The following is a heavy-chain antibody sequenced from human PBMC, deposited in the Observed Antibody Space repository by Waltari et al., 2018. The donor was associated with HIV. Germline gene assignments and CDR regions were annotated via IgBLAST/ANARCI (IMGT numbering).Heavy chain of an antibody. CDR3: ARGGFYGSGSKVN. D-gene: IGHD3-10*01. V-gene: IGHV3-7*04. Sequence: EVQLVESGGGLVQPGGSLRLSCAASGFTFSSHWMSWVRRAPGKGLGWVANIKQDGSEKYYVDSVNGRFTISRDNAENSLYLQMNSLRAEDTAVYYCARGGFYGSGSKVNWGQGTLVTVSS. J-gene: IGHJ4*02. CDR2: IKQDGSEK. CDR1: GFTFSSHW.